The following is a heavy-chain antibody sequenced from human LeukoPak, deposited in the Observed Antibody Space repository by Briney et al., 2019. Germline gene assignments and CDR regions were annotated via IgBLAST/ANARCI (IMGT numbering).Heavy chain of an antibody. J-gene: IGHJ4*02. Sequence: ASVKVSCKASGYTFSIYYMHWVRQAPGQGLEWMGIINPSGDATAYAQRFQGRVTMTSDTSTNTLYMELSSLRSEDTAVYYCARGADYGDYLEHWGQGTLVTVSS. CDR3: ARGADYGDYLEH. D-gene: IGHD4-17*01. CDR2: INPSGDAT. V-gene: IGHV1-46*01. CDR1: GYTFSIYY.